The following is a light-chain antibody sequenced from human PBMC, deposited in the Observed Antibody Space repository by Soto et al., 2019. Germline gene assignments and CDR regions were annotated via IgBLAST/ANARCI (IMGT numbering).Light chain of an antibody. J-gene: IGKJ2*01. CDR2: GAS. V-gene: IGKV3-15*01. CDR1: QSVSSN. Sequence: EIVMTQSPATLSVSPGERATLSCRASQSVSSNLACYQQKPGQAPRLLIYGASTRATGIPARFSGSGSGTEFTLTISSLQSEDFAVYYCQQDNNWPYTFGQGTKLEIK. CDR3: QQDNNWPYT.